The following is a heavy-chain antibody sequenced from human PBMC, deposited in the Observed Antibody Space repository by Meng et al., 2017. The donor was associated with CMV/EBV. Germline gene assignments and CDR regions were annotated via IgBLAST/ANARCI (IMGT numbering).Heavy chain of an antibody. CDR3: AKALNDFWSGYYTGLYYYYGMDV. D-gene: IGHD3-3*01. J-gene: IGHJ6*02. V-gene: IGHV3-33*06. CDR1: GFTFSSYG. CDR2: IWYDGSNK. Sequence: GESLKISCAVSGFTFSSYGMHWVRQAPGKGLEWVAVIWYDGSNKYYADSVKGRFTISRDNSKNTLYLQMNSLRAEDTAVYYCAKALNDFWSGYYTGLYYYYGMDVWGQGTTVTVSS.